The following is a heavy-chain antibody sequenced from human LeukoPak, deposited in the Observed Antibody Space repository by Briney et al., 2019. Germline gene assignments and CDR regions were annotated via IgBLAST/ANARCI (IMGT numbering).Heavy chain of an antibody. CDR2: IYPGGTT. CDR1: GYSVSSALY. CDR3: ARRIASAMTGFDY. J-gene: IGHJ4*02. V-gene: IGHV4-38-2*01. Sequence: KPSETLSLTCAVSGYSVSSALYWGWIRQPPGEGLEWIGTIYPGGTTYYNPSLGSRITISIDASKNHFSLRLSSVTTADTAVYYCARRIASAMTGFDYWGQGALVAVSS. D-gene: IGHD6-13*01.